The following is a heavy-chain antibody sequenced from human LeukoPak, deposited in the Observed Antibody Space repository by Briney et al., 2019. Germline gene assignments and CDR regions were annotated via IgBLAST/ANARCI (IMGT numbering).Heavy chain of an antibody. Sequence: SGGSLRLSCAASGFTFNSYAMIWVRQAPGKGLEWVAVISYDGSNKYYADSVKGRFTISRDNSKNTLYLQMNSLRAEDTAVYYCAKVRDYYDSSVWFDPWGQGTLVTVSS. CDR1: GFTFNSYA. D-gene: IGHD3-22*01. V-gene: IGHV3-30*04. CDR2: ISYDGSNK. J-gene: IGHJ5*02. CDR3: AKVRDYYDSSVWFDP.